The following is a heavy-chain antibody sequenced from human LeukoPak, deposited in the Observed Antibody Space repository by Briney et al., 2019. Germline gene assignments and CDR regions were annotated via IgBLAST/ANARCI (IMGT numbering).Heavy chain of an antibody. Sequence: GGSLRLSCAASGFTFSSYGMHWVRQAPGKGLEWVAFIRYDGINKYYADSVKGRFTISRDNSKNTLYPEVNSLGAGDTSVYYCARDSYGYNYFDYWGQGTLVTVSS. CDR1: GFTFSSYG. CDR3: ARDSYGYNYFDY. V-gene: IGHV3-30*02. D-gene: IGHD5-18*01. J-gene: IGHJ4*02. CDR2: IRYDGINK.